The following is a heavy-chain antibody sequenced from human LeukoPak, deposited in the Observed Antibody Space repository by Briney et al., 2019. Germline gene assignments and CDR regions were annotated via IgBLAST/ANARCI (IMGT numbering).Heavy chain of an antibody. D-gene: IGHD2-2*01. Sequence: GASVKVSCKASGGTFSSYAISWVRQAPGQGLEWMGGIIPIFGTANYAQKFQGRVTITADESTSTAYMELSSLRSEDTAVYYCASGDIVVVPAAVQGSFEYWGQGTLVTVSS. V-gene: IGHV1-69*13. CDR3: ASGDIVVVPAAVQGSFEY. CDR1: GGTFSSYA. CDR2: IIPIFGTA. J-gene: IGHJ4*02.